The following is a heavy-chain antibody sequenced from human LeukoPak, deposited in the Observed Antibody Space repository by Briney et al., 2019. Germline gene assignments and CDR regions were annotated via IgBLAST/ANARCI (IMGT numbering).Heavy chain of an antibody. CDR1: GFSFSNYN. D-gene: IGHD6-13*01. J-gene: IGHJ3*02. CDR3: ARRLKAATGDAFDI. Sequence: GRSLRLSRAASGFSFSNYNMNGVSQPPGKGLEWVSSISSGNSYICDADSVKGRFPISRDKANNSLYLQMTSLRVEDTAVYYCARRLKAATGDAFDIWGQGAMVTVSS. CDR2: ISSGNSYI. V-gene: IGHV3-21*01.